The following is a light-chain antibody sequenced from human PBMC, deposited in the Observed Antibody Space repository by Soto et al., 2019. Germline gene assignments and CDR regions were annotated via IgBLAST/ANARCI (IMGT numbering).Light chain of an antibody. J-gene: IGKJ2*01. V-gene: IGKV3-15*01. CDR2: GAS. CDR1: QSVSSN. CDR3: QQYNNWPQVYT. Sequence: EIVMTQSPATLSVSPGERATLSCRASQSVSSNLAWYQQKPGQAPRLLIYGASTRATGIPARFSGSGSGTEFTLTISSLQCEDFADYSCQQYNNWPQVYTFGQGTKLEIK.